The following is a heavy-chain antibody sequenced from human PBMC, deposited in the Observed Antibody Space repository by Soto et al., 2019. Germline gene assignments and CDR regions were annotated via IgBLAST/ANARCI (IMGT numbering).Heavy chain of an antibody. CDR3: ATEYSTGWHY. CDR1: GCSISSSSYY. Sequence: PSETLSLTCTFSGCSISSSSYYLGWIRKPPGKGLEWIGSIYYSGSTYYNPSLKSRVTISVDTSKNQFSLLLNSVAPEDAAVYYCATEYSTGWHYWGQGRLVTVCS. D-gene: IGHD6-19*01. CDR2: IYYSGST. J-gene: IGHJ4*02. V-gene: IGHV4-39*01.